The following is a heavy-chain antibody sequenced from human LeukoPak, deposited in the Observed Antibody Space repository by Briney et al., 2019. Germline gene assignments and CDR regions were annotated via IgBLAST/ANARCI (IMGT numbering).Heavy chain of an antibody. CDR2: ISWDGGST. CDR3: AKDFSAAGRYYFDY. CDR1: GFTFDDYT. Sequence: GGSLRLSCAASGFTFDDYTMHWVRQAPGKGLEWVSLISWDGGSTYYADSVKGRFTISRDNSKNTLYLQMNSLRAEDTAVYYCAKDFSAAGRYYFDYWGQGTLVTVSS. V-gene: IGHV3-43*01. D-gene: IGHD6-19*01. J-gene: IGHJ4*02.